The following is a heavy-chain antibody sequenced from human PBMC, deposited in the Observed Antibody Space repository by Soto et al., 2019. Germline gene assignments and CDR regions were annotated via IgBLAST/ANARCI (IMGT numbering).Heavy chain of an antibody. Sequence: ASVKVSCKASGYTFTGYYMHWVRQAPGQGLEWMGWINPNSGGTNYAQKFQGRVTMTRDTSISTAYMELSRLRSDDTAVYYCARLTLGYSGDVADGYWGQGTLVTVSS. J-gene: IGHJ4*02. CDR1: GYTFTGYY. CDR2: INPNSGGT. V-gene: IGHV1-2*02. CDR3: ARLTLGYSGDVADGY. D-gene: IGHD5-12*01.